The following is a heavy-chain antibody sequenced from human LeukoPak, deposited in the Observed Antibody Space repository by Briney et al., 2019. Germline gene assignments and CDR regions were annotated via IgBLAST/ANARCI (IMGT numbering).Heavy chain of an antibody. D-gene: IGHD3-9*01. J-gene: IGHJ2*01. CDR3: ARRTYYDTLTGYKYWYFDL. V-gene: IGHV4-59*01. CDR1: GGSISSYY. Sequence: SETLSLTCTVSGGSISSYYWSWVRQPPGKGLQWIGYINYSGNSDYNPSLQSRVTMSVDTSKNQFSLTLNSVTAADTAVYYCARRTYYDTLTGYKYWYFDLWGRGTLVTVSS. CDR2: INYSGNS.